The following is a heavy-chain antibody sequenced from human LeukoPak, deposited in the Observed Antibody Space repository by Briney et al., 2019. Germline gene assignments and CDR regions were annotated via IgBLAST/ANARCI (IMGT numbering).Heavy chain of an antibody. V-gene: IGHV5-51*01. CDR3: ARGLKSDYWSSGFDS. Sequence: GESLKISCKGSGYSFTSHWIAWVRQVPGKGLEWMGIIYPGDSDTGYSPSFQGQVTISADKSINTAYLQWSSLKSSDTAMYYCARGLKSDYWSSGFDSWGQGTLVTVSS. CDR2: IYPGDSDT. D-gene: IGHD3-3*01. J-gene: IGHJ4*02. CDR1: GYSFTSHW.